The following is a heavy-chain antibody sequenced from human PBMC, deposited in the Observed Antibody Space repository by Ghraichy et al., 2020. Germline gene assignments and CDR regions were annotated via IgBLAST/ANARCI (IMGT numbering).Heavy chain of an antibody. Sequence: SETLSLTCTVSGGSISSGNYYWGWIRQPPGKGLEWIGSIYYSGNTYYNPSLKSRVTISVDTSKNQFSLKLRSVTAADTAFYYCARTSSGWYNDAFDIWGQGTMVTVSS. CDR3: ARTSSGWYNDAFDI. CDR1: GGSISSGNYY. CDR2: IYYSGNT. V-gene: IGHV4-39*01. J-gene: IGHJ3*02. D-gene: IGHD6-19*01.